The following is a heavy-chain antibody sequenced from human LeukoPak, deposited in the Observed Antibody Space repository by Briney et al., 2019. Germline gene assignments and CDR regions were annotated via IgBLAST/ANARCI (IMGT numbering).Heavy chain of an antibody. J-gene: IGHJ4*02. D-gene: IGHD6-13*01. Sequence: GASVKVSCKASGYTFTSYYMHWVRQAPGQGLEWMGWISAYNGNTNYAQKLQGRVTMTTDTSTSTAYMELRSLRSDDTAVYYCARVPTAAGTPFDYWGQGTLVTVSS. CDR3: ARVPTAAGTPFDY. CDR2: ISAYNGNT. V-gene: IGHV1-18*04. CDR1: GYTFTSYY.